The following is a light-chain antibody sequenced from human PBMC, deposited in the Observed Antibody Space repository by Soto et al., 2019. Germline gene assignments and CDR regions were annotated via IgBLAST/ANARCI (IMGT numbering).Light chain of an antibody. CDR3: QQSYSLPWT. J-gene: IGKJ1*01. CDR2: AAS. CDR1: QSISTN. V-gene: IGKV1-39*01. Sequence: DIQMTQSPSSLSASVGDRLAITCRASQSISTNLNWYQQTPGKAPKLLISAASILQSGVPSRFSGSGSGTHFTLTITTMYPEDFATYYCQQSYSLPWTFGQGTNVEIK.